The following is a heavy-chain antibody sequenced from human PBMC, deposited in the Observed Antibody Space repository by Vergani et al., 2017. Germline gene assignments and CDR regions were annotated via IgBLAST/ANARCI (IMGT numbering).Heavy chain of an antibody. J-gene: IGHJ5*02. Sequence: EVQLVESGGGLVQPGGSLRLSCAASGFTFSSYAMSWVRQAPGKGLEWVSAISGSGGSTYYADSVKGRFTISRDNSKNTLYLQMNSLRAEDTAVYYCAKDRLMITFGGVIVVGHWGQGTLVTVSS. CDR2: ISGSGGST. CDR1: GFTFSSYA. D-gene: IGHD3-16*02. V-gene: IGHV3-23*04. CDR3: AKDRLMITFGGVIVVGH.